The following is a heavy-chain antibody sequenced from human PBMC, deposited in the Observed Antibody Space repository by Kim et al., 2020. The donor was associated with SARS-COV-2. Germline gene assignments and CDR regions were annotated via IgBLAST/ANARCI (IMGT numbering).Heavy chain of an antibody. V-gene: IGHV1-69*13. CDR2: IIPIFGTA. Sequence: SVKVSCKASGGTFSSYAISWVRQAPGQGLEWMGGIIPIFGTANYAQKFQGRVTITADESTSTAYMELSSLRSEDTAVYYCARDNRYQLLMVYYYYYGMDVWGQGTTVTVSS. J-gene: IGHJ6*02. D-gene: IGHD2-2*01. CDR3: ARDNRYQLLMVYYYYYGMDV. CDR1: GGTFSSYA.